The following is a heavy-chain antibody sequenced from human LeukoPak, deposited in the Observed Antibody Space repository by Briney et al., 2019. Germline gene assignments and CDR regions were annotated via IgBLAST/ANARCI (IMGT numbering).Heavy chain of an antibody. CDR1: GGTFSSHA. CDR2: IIPIFGTA. V-gene: IGHV1-69*05. CDR3: AREDIVVVPAARAGYNWFDP. D-gene: IGHD2-2*01. J-gene: IGHJ5*02. Sequence: ASVKVSCKASGGTFSSHAISWVRQAPGQGLEWMGGIIPIFGTANYAQKFQGRVTITTDESTSTAYMELSSLRSEDTAVYYCAREDIVVVPAARAGYNWFDPWGQGTLVTVSS.